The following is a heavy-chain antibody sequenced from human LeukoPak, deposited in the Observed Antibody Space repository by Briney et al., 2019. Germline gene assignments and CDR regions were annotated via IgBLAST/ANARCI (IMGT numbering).Heavy chain of an antibody. D-gene: IGHD3-10*01. CDR1: GGSISSGGYY. Sequence: SETLSLTCTVSGGSISSGGYYWSWIRQHPGKGLEWIGYIYYSGSTYYNPSLKSRVTISVDTSKNQFSLKLSSVTAADTAVYYCARGTMVRGVPHYGMDVWGQGTTVTVSS. CDR2: IYYSGST. CDR3: ARGTMVRGVPHYGMDV. J-gene: IGHJ6*02. V-gene: IGHV4-31*03.